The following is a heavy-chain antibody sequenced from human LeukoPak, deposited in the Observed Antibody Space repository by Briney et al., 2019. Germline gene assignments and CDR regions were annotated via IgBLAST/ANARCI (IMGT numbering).Heavy chain of an antibody. CDR1: GFTFRSYW. CDR2: IKQDGSEK. J-gene: IGHJ4*02. CDR3: ARDLAGHYYGSGSSFDY. Sequence: PGGSLRLSCVGSGFTFRSYWMSWVRQAPGKGLEWVANIKQDGSEKYYVDSVKGRFTISRDNAKNSLFLQMDSLRAEDTAVYYCARDLAGHYYGSGSSFDYWGQGTLVTVSS. V-gene: IGHV3-7*01. D-gene: IGHD3-10*01.